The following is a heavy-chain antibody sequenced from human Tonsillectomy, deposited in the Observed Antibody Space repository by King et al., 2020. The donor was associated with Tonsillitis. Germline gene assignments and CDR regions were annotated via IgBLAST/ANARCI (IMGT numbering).Heavy chain of an antibody. V-gene: IGHV3-21*01. CDR1: GFTFSSYS. CDR3: ARDPTYYYDSSGYYSLDGFDI. J-gene: IGHJ3*02. Sequence: EVQLVESGGGLVKPGGSLRLSCAASGFTFSSYSMNWVRQAPGKGLEWVSSISSSSSYIYYADSLKGRFTISRDNAKNSLYLQMNSLRAEDTAVYYCARDPTYYYDSSGYYSLDGFDIWGQGTMVTVSS. D-gene: IGHD3-22*01. CDR2: ISSSSSYI.